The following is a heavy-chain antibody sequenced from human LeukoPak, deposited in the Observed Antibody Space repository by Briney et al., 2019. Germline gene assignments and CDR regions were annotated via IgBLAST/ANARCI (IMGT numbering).Heavy chain of an antibody. J-gene: IGHJ4*02. CDR3: AKRMWAAAAGDYVDY. CDR1: GFTFSNYA. Sequence: GGSLRLSCAASGFTFSNYAMTWVRQAPGKGLEWVSVIGRTGDIFYADSVKGRFTISRDNSKNTLYLQMNSLRAEDTAVYYCAKRMWAAAAGDYVDYWGQGTLVTVSS. V-gene: IGHV3-23*01. CDR2: IGRTGDI. D-gene: IGHD6-13*01.